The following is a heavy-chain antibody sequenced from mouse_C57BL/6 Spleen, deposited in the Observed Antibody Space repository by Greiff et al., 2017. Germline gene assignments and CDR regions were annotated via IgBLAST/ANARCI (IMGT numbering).Heavy chain of an antibody. Sequence: QVQLQQSGPELVKPGASVKISCKASGYAFSSSWMNWVKQRPGKGLEWIGRIYPGDGDTNYNGKFKGKATLTADKSSSTAYMQLSSLTSEDSAVYFCARFPYDYDDGLDDWGTGTTVTVSS. J-gene: IGHJ1*03. D-gene: IGHD2-4*01. CDR2: IYPGDGDT. CDR3: ARFPYDYDDGLDD. CDR1: GYAFSSSW. V-gene: IGHV1-82*01.